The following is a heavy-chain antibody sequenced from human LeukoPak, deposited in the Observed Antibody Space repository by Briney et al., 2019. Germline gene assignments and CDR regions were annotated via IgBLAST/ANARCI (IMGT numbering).Heavy chain of an antibody. Sequence: SETLSLTCTVSGGSISSYYWSWIRQPPGKGLEWIGYIYYSGSTNYNPSLESRVTISVDTSKNQFSLKLSSVTAADTAVYYCARDLPSSGLSGLDVWDQGATVTVSS. J-gene: IGHJ6*02. V-gene: IGHV4-59*01. CDR3: ARDLPSSGLSGLDV. CDR1: GGSISSYY. D-gene: IGHD3-10*01. CDR2: IYYSGST.